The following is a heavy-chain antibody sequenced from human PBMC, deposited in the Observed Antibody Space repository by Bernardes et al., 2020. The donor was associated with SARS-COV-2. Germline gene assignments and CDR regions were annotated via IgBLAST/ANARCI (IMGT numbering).Heavy chain of an antibody. CDR1: GGSISSSSYY. V-gene: IGHV4-39*01. CDR3: ARHPYYYDRQYGFDI. Sequence: SETLSLTCTVSGGSISSSSYYWGWIRQPPGKGLEWIGNIFYSGITYYNPSLKSRLTISVDTSKNQFSLKLTSVTAADTAVYYCARHPYYYDRQYGFDIWGQGTMVTVSS. CDR2: IFYSGIT. D-gene: IGHD3-22*01. J-gene: IGHJ3*02.